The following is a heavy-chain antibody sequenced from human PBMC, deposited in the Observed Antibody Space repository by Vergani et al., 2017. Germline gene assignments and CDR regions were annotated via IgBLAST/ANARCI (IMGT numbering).Heavy chain of an antibody. Sequence: QVQLQESGPGLVKPSETLSLTCTVSGGSISSGGYYWSWIRQHPGKGLEWIGYIYYSGSTYYNPSLKSRVTISVDTSKNQFSLKLSSVTAADTAVYYCATTGDSVFGDDAFDIWGQGTMVTVSS. V-gene: IGHV4-31*03. CDR2: IYYSGST. J-gene: IGHJ3*02. CDR3: ATTGDSVFGDDAFDI. D-gene: IGHD7-27*01. CDR1: GGSISSGGYY.